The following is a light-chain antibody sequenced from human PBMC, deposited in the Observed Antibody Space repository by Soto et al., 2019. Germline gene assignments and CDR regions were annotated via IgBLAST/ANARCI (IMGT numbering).Light chain of an antibody. CDR3: QQYDSSLFT. CDR1: QSVSSNY. Sequence: EIVLTQSPGTLSLSPGERATLSRRASQSVSSNYLAWYQQKPGQAPRLLIYGASSMATGTPDRFSGRGSGAAFTLTISRLEPEDFAVYSCQQYDSSLFTFSPGTQVDIK. J-gene: IGKJ3*01. V-gene: IGKV3-20*01. CDR2: GAS.